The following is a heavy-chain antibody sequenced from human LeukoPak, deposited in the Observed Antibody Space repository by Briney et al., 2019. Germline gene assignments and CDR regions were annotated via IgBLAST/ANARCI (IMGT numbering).Heavy chain of an antibody. J-gene: IGHJ6*02. Sequence: ASVTVSCKASGYTFTRDAMNWLRQAPGQGLEWVGWINTKTGNPTYGQAFTGRFVFSLDTSVSTAYLQINGLRAEDTAVYYCARGGGGGIVWGQGTTVTVSS. CDR1: GYTFTRDA. D-gene: IGHD2-21*01. CDR3: ARGGGGGIV. CDR2: INTKTGNP. V-gene: IGHV7-4-1*02.